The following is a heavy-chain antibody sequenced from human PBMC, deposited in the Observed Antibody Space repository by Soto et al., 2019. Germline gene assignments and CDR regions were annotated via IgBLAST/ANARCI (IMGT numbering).Heavy chain of an antibody. CDR3: ARPAATYYYYGMDV. Sequence: QVQLVQSGAEVKKPGSSVKVSCKASGGTFSSYAISWVRQAPGQGLEWMGGIIPIFGTANYAQKFQGRVTMTRDTSISTAYMELSRLRSDDTAVYYCARPAATYYYYGMDVWGQGTTVTVSS. CDR1: GGTFSSYA. CDR2: IIPIFGTA. J-gene: IGHJ6*02. V-gene: IGHV1-69*06. D-gene: IGHD6-25*01.